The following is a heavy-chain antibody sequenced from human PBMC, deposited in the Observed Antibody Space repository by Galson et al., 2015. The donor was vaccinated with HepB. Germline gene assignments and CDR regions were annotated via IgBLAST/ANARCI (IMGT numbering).Heavy chain of an antibody. D-gene: IGHD3-22*01. CDR1: GFSFSTYV. CDR3: AKDLSRANYYDSSGYYFYGMDV. Sequence: SLRLSCAASGFSFSTYVIHWVRQAPGKGLEWVAFTRYDGSNKYYADSVKGRFTISRDNSKNTLYLQMNSLRAEDTAVYYCAKDLSRANYYDSSGYYFYGMDVWGQGTTVTVSS. V-gene: IGHV3-30*02. J-gene: IGHJ6*02. CDR2: TRYDGSNK.